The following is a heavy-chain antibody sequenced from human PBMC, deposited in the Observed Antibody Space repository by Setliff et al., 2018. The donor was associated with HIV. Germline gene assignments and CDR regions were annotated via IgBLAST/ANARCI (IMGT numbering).Heavy chain of an antibody. V-gene: IGHV4-4*09. Sequence: KTSETLSLTCTVSGGSISSYYWSWVRQPPGKGLEWIGYIYTSGSTNYNPSLKSRVTISVDTSKNRFSLKLSSVTAADTAVYYCARLDCSSSSGFVDYWGQGTLVTVSS. CDR3: ARLDCSSSSGFVDY. CDR2: IYTSGST. CDR1: GGSISSYY. J-gene: IGHJ4*02. D-gene: IGHD2-2*01.